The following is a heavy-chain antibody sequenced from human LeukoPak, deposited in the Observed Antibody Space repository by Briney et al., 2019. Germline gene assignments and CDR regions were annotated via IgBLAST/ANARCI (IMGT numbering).Heavy chain of an antibody. J-gene: IGHJ3*02. D-gene: IGHD3-22*01. Sequence: GASVKVSCKASGDIFSSYGISWVRQAPGQGLEWMGRIIPILGTANYAQKFQDRVTITADKSTSTAYMELRSLRPEDTAVYFCARGSHYYDSSGYNYVNSFDIWGQGTMVTVSS. CDR3: ARGSHYYDSSGYNYVNSFDI. CDR1: GDIFSSYG. V-gene: IGHV1-69*04. CDR2: IIPILGTA.